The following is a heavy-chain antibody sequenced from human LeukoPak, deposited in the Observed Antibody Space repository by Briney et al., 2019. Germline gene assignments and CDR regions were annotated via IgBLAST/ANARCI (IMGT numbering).Heavy chain of an antibody. J-gene: IGHJ5*02. CDR2: ISSSGSTI. V-gene: IGHV3-48*03. D-gene: IGHD3-22*01. CDR1: GFTFSSYE. Sequence: GGSLRLSCAASGFTFSSYEMNWVRQAPGKGLEWVSYISSSGSTIYYADSVKGRFTISRDNAKNSLYLQMNSLRAEDTAVYYCATALYYYDSSGIPPWGQGTLVTVSS. CDR3: ATALYYYDSSGIPP.